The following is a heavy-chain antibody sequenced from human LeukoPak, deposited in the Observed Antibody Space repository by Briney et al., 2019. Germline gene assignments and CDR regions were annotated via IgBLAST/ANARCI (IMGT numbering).Heavy chain of an antibody. CDR1: GFTFSSYA. CDR3: ALSGYSSSWYYNY. D-gene: IGHD6-13*01. J-gene: IGHJ4*02. Sequence: PGGSLRLSCAASGFTFSSYAMSWVRQAPGKGLEWVSSISSSSSYIYYADSVKGRFTISRDNAKNSLYLQMNSLRAEDTAVYYCALSGYSSSWYYNYWGQGTLVTVSS. V-gene: IGHV3-21*01. CDR2: ISSSSSYI.